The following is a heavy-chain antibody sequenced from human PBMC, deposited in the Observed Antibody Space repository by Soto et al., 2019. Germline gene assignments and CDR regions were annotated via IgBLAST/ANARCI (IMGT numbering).Heavy chain of an antibody. V-gene: IGHV1-46*01. Sequence: DSVQVSCKASGYTFTSYYMHWVRQAPGQGLEWMGIINPSGGSTSYAQKFQGRVTMTRDTSTSTVYMELSSLRSEDTAVYYCAREGITQGNDDILTGYWADEWGQGTLVTVS. J-gene: IGHJ4*02. CDR3: AREGITQGNDDILTGYWADE. D-gene: IGHD3-9*01. CDR2: INPSGGST. CDR1: GYTFTSYY.